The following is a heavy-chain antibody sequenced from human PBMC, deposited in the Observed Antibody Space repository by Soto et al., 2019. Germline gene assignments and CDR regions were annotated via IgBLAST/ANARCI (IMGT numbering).Heavy chain of an antibody. D-gene: IGHD6-13*01. V-gene: IGHV1-69*13. J-gene: IGHJ5*02. Sequence: PSVKVSCKASGGTFSSYAISWVRQAPGQGLEWMGGIIPIFGTANYAQKFQGRVTITADESTSTAYMELSSLRSEDTAVYYCARGRIAAAAGTGRWFDPWGQGTLVTVSS. CDR2: IIPIFGTA. CDR3: ARGRIAAAAGTGRWFDP. CDR1: GGTFSSYA.